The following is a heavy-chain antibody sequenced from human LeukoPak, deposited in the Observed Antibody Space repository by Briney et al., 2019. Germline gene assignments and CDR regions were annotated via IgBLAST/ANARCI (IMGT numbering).Heavy chain of an antibody. V-gene: IGHV1-18*01. CDR3: ARDFALSVYYELRGAFDI. D-gene: IGHD3-22*01. CDR1: GYTFTSYG. Sequence: ASVKVSCKASGYTFTSYGISWVRQAPGQGLEWMGWISAYNGNTNYAQRLQGRVTMTTDTSTSTAYMELRSLRSDDTAVYYCARDFALSVYYELRGAFDIWGQGTMVTVSS. J-gene: IGHJ3*02. CDR2: ISAYNGNT.